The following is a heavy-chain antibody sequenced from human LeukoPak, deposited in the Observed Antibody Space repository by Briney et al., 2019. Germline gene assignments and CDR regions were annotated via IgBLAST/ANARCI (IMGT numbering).Heavy chain of an antibody. CDR2: IYYSGST. D-gene: IGHD3-10*01. CDR3: ARDPLRITSWYFDL. V-gene: IGHV4-59*01. CDR1: GGSISSYY. Sequence: TPSETLSLTCTVSGGSISSYYWSWIRQPPGKGLEWIGYIYYSGSTNYNPSLKSRVTISVDTSKNQFSLKLSSVTAADTAVYYCARDPLRITSWYFDLWGRGTLVTDSS. J-gene: IGHJ2*01.